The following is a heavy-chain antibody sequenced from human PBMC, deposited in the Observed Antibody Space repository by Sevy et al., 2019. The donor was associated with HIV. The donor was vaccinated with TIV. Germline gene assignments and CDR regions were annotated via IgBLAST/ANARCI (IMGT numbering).Heavy chain of an antibody. CDR1: GFTFSSYA. CDR3: ARETVGATTFDY. CDR2: ISYDGSNK. J-gene: IGHJ4*02. V-gene: IGHV3-30*04. D-gene: IGHD1-26*01. Sequence: GGSLRLSCAASGFTFSSYAMHWVRQAPGKGLEGEAVISYDGSNKYYADSGKGRLTISRDNSKNTLYLQMNSLRAEDTAVYYCARETVGATTFDYWGQGTLVTVSS.